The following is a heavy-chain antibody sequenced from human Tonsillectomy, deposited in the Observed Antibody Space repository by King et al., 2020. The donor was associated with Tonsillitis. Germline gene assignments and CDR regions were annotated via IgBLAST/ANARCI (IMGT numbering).Heavy chain of an antibody. CDR2: ISAYNGYT. D-gene: IGHD1-7*01. CDR1: GYTFSRYD. Sequence: VQLVQSGAEVKKPGASVKVSCKASGYTFSRYDISWMRQAPGQGFEWMGRISAYNGYTNYEQKFQGRVTMTTDTSTSTAYMELRSLTSDDTAVYYCVREGWHYARNFSWYFAVWGRGTLVPVSS. V-gene: IGHV1-18*01. CDR3: VREGWHYARNFSWYFAV. J-gene: IGHJ2*01.